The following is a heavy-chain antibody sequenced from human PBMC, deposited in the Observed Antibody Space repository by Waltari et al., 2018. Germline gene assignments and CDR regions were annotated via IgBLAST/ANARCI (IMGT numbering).Heavy chain of an antibody. V-gene: IGHV1-69-2*01. CDR3: ETGGGGVGFDY. CDR1: GYTFTDYY. CDR2: LVREEGKK. Sequence: VQLVQSGAEVKKPGATVKISCKVSGYTFTDYYMHWVQQAPGKGLEWRGLLVREEGKKITEEKFQGRVTITAEPSTDTAYMERRGVGCEERAVYYCETGGGGVGFDYWGQGTLVTVSS. D-gene: IGHD1-26*01. J-gene: IGHJ4*02.